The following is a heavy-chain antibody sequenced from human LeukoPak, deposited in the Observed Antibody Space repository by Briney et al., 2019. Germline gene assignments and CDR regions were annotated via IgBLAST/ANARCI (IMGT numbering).Heavy chain of an antibody. CDR3: ARVPGIAAKWDYGMDV. V-gene: IGHV3-48*03. Sequence: GGSLRLSCAASGFTFSSYEMNWVRQAPGKGLEWVSYISSSGSTIYYADSVKGRFTISRDNAKNSLYLQMNSLRAEDTAVYYCARVPGIAAKWDYGMDVWGKGTTVTVSS. J-gene: IGHJ6*04. CDR2: ISSSGSTI. D-gene: IGHD6-25*01. CDR1: GFTFSSYE.